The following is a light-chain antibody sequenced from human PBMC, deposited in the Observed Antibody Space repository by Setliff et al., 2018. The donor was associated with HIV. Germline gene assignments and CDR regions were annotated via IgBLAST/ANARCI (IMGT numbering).Light chain of an antibody. V-gene: IGLV2-23*02. CDR2: EVR. CDR3: CSFTNSNTWV. Sequence: QSALTQPASVSGYPGQSITISCTGTSSDFGTYNLVSWYQQHPGKAPKLMIYEVRERPSGVSNRFSGSKSGNTASLTISGLQAEDEANYYCCSFTNSNTWVFGGGTKVTVL. CDR1: SSDFGTYNL. J-gene: IGLJ3*02.